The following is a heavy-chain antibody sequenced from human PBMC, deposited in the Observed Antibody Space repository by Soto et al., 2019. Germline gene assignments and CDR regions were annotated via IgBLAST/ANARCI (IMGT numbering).Heavy chain of an antibody. Sequence: GASVKVSCKASGGTFSSYAISWVRQAPGQGLEWMGGIIPIFGTANYAQKFQGRVTITADESTSTAYMELSSLRSEDTAVYYCAKAVGYCSGGSCWNYYYYYGMDVWGQGTTVTVSS. V-gene: IGHV1-69*13. D-gene: IGHD2-15*01. CDR2: IIPIFGTA. CDR1: GGTFSSYA. J-gene: IGHJ6*02. CDR3: AKAVGYCSGGSCWNYYYYYGMDV.